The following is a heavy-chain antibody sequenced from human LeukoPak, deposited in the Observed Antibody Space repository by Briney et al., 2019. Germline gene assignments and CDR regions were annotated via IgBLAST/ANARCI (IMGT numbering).Heavy chain of an antibody. CDR2: ISSTGSTI. D-gene: IGHD3-22*01. V-gene: IGHV3-48*03. J-gene: IGHJ4*02. CDR3: ARGRYHYDSSGYSGVDY. Sequence: GSLKLSFAASGFNFSSYEMDWVRQAPGKGLEGVSYISSTGSTIYFADSVKGQFTIARDNAKNSLYMQMNSLRAEDTAVYYCARGRYHYDSSGYSGVDYWGQGTLVTVSS. CDR1: GFNFSSYE.